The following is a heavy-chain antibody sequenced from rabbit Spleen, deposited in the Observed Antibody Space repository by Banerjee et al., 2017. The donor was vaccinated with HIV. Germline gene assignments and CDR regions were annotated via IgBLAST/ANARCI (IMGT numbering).Heavy chain of an antibody. CDR2: IYIGGGNT. V-gene: IGHV1S45*01. Sequence: QEQLEESGGGLVKPEGSLTLTCKASGFSFSTSDCMSWVRQAPGKGPEWIACIYIGGGNTYYATWARGRFTISKTSSTTVTLQMTGLTAADTATYFCARSGYVGWGGDGDLMGNKLWGQGTLVTVS. CDR3: ARSGYVGWGGDGDLMGNKL. CDR1: GFSFSTSDC. J-gene: IGHJ3*01. D-gene: IGHD4-1*01.